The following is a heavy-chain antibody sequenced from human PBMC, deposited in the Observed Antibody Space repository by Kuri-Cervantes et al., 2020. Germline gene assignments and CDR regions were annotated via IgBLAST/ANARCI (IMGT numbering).Heavy chain of an antibody. CDR2: INPNSGNT. V-gene: IGHV1-18*04. J-gene: IGHJ4*02. Sequence: ASVKVSCKASGYTFTGYYMHWVRQAPGQGLEWMGWINPNSGNTNYAQKLQGRVTMTTDTSTSTAYMELRSLRSDDTAVYYCARGTHCNYGGNSDCFDYWGQGTLVTVSS. CDR3: ARGTHCNYGGNSDCFDY. D-gene: IGHD4-23*01. CDR1: GYTFTGYY.